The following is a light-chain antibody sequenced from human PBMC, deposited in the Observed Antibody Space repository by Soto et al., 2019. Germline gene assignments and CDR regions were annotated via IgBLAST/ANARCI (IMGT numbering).Light chain of an antibody. J-gene: IGLJ1*01. CDR3: AAWDDSLTGYV. Sequence: QSVLTQPPSASGTPGQRVTISCSGGSSNIGTNAVNWYQQLPGTAPKLLIYNNNQRPSGVPDRFSGSKSGTSASLAISGLQSEDEAYYYCAAWDDSLTGYVFGTGTTFTVL. CDR2: NNN. V-gene: IGLV1-44*01. CDR1: SSNIGTNA.